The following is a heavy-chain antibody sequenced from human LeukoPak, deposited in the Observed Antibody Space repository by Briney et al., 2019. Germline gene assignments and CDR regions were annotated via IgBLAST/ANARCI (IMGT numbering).Heavy chain of an antibody. CDR3: ARDPTGVVPAAINWFDP. V-gene: IGHV3-7*01. J-gene: IGHJ5*02. CDR1: GFTFSTYW. CDR2: IKQDGSEK. D-gene: IGHD2-2*02. Sequence: SGGSLRLSCAASGFTFSTYWMSWVRQAPGKGLEWVANIKQDGSEKYYVDSVKGRFTISRDNAKNSLYLQMNSLRAEDTAVYYCARDPTGVVPAAINWFDPWGQGTLVTVSS.